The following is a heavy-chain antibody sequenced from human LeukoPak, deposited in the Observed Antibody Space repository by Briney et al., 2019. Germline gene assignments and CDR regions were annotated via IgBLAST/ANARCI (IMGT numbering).Heavy chain of an antibody. CDR3: AKDYDYYGSGSYGLFDY. J-gene: IGHJ4*02. V-gene: IGHV3-23*01. CDR1: EFTFSNYA. D-gene: IGHD3-10*01. Sequence: GGSLRLSCAASEFTFSNYAMTWVRQAPGKGLEWVSAISGSGGSTYYADSVKGRFTTSRDNSKNTLYLQMNSLRAEDTAVYYCAKDYDYYGSGSYGLFDYWGQGTLVTVSS. CDR2: ISGSGGST.